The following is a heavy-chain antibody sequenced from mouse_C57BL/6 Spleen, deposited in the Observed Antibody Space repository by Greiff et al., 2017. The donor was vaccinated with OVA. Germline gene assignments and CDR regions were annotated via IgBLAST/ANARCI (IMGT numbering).Heavy chain of an antibody. J-gene: IGHJ4*01. V-gene: IGHV5-17*01. CDR2: ISSGSSTI. Sequence: DVKLVESGGGLVKPGGSLKLSCAASGFTFSDYGMHWVRQAPEKGLEWVAYISSGSSTIYYADTAKGRFTISRDNAKNTLFLQMTSLRSEDTAMYYCASYDGYYDAMDYWGQGTSVTVSS. CDR1: GFTFSDYG. D-gene: IGHD2-3*01. CDR3: ASYDGYYDAMDY.